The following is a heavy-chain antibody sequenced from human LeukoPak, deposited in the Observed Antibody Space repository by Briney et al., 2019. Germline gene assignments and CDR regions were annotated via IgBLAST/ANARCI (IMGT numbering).Heavy chain of an antibody. CDR2: INPNSGGT. Sequence: ASVKVSCRASGFTFTSSAMHWVRQAPGQGLEWMGWINPNSGGTNYAQNFQGWVTMTRDTSVSTAYMELGRLTSDDTAVYYCARGLINGHDFDYWGQGTLVTVSS. CDR3: ARGLINGHDFDY. J-gene: IGHJ4*02. D-gene: IGHD5-12*01. CDR1: GFTFTSSA. V-gene: IGHV1-2*04.